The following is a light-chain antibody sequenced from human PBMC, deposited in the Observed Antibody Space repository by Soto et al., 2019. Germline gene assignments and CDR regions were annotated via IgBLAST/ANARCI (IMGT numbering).Light chain of an antibody. V-gene: IGLV2-14*01. CDR2: EVS. J-gene: IGLJ1*01. CDR1: SSDIGGYNF. CDR3: FSYTSSTTNV. Sequence: QSALTQPASVSGSPGQSITMSCAGTSSDIGGYNFVSWYQQHPSKAPKLMIFEVSKRPSGVSNRFSGSKSGNTASLTISGLQAEDEADYYCFSYTSSTTNVFGTGTKLTVL.